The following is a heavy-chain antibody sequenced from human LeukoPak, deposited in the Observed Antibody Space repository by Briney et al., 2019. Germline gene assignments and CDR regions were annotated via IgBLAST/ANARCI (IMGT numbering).Heavy chain of an antibody. J-gene: IGHJ5*02. CDR3: AKKSTGYYIAKYNWFDP. D-gene: IGHD3-9*01. Sequence: SETLSLTCAVYGGSFSGYYWSWIRQPPGKGLEWIGEINHSGSTNYNPSHKSRVTISVDTSKNQFSLKLSSVPAADTAVYYCAKKSTGYYIAKYNWFDPWGQGTLVTVSS. CDR1: GGSFSGYY. CDR2: INHSGST. V-gene: IGHV4-34*01.